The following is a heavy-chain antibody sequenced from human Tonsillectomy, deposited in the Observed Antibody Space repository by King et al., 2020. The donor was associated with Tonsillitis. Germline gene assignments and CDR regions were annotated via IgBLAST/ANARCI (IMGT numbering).Heavy chain of an antibody. CDR2: INHSGST. CDR3: ARPNSGYYFDY. CDR1: GGSFSGYY. J-gene: IGHJ4*02. V-gene: IGHV4-34*01. D-gene: IGHD7-27*01. Sequence: VQLQQWGAGLLKPSETLSLTCAVYGGSFSGYYWSWIRQPPGKGLEWIGEINHSGSTNYNPSLKSRVTVSVDTSKNQFSLKLSSVTAADTAVYYCARPNSGYYFDYWGQGTLVTVSS.